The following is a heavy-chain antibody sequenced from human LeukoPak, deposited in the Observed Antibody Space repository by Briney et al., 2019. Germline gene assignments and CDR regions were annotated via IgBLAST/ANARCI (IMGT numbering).Heavy chain of an antibody. Sequence: GRSLRLSCAASGLTFSSYGMHWVRQAPGKGLEWVAVISYDGSNKYYADSVKGRFTISRDNSKNTLYLQMNSLRAEDTAVYYCASIKQWLAFEYFQHWGQGTLVTVSS. J-gene: IGHJ1*01. CDR3: ASIKQWLAFEYFQH. CDR2: ISYDGSNK. CDR1: GLTFSSYG. D-gene: IGHD6-19*01. V-gene: IGHV3-30*03.